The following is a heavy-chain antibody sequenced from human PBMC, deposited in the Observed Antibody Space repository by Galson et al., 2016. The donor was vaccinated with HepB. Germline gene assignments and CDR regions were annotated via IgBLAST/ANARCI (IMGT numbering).Heavy chain of an antibody. CDR1: GGSLSDNY. Sequence: SETLSLTCGVFGGSLSDNYWNWIRQTPGKQLEWIAEINHSGSTNYNPSLRSRVRISVDTAKNQVSLKLSSVTVADTAIYYCARCLRGRGGPEGLLDPWGQGILVTVPS. J-gene: IGHJ5*02. CDR2: INHSGST. V-gene: IGHV4-34*01. CDR3: ARCLRGRGGPEGLLDP. D-gene: IGHD3-10*01.